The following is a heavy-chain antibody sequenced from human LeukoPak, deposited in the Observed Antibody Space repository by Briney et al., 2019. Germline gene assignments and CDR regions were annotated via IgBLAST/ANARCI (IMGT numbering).Heavy chain of an antibody. CDR3: AKGYSGPHH. D-gene: IGHD5-12*01. CDR1: EFTFSNYG. J-gene: IGHJ5*02. V-gene: IGHV3-30*18. Sequence: GRSLRLSCAASEFTFSNYGMHWVRQAPGKGLEWVAVISYDGTNKYYADSVKGRFTISRDNSNNTLYLQMNSLRAEDTAVYYCAKGYSGPHHWGQGTLVTVSS. CDR2: ISYDGTNK.